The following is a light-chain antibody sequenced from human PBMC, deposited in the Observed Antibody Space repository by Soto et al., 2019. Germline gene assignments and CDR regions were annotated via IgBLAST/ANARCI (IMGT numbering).Light chain of an antibody. CDR3: WKRPTWPWT. Sequence: EIVLTQSPGTLSLSPGERATLSCRASQSVSVHLAWYQQKPGQAPRLLIYDASNRATGIPARFSGSGSGTEFTLTISCRGPEDFAIYHCWKRPTWPWTCGQGSKVEIQ. CDR2: DAS. CDR1: QSVSVH. V-gene: IGKV3-11*01. J-gene: IGKJ1*01.